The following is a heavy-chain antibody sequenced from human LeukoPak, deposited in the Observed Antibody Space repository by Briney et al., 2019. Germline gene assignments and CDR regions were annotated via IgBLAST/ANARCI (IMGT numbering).Heavy chain of an antibody. J-gene: IGHJ4*02. CDR3: ARDLSGSYMSDY. CDR2: ISHDRSNN. V-gene: IGHV3-30-3*01. D-gene: IGHD3-10*01. CDR1: GFTFSNYA. Sequence: RSGGSLRLSCAASGFTFSNYAMHWARQAPGKGLEWVAFISHDRSNNCHADSVKGRFTISRDNSKNTLYLQMNSLTDEGTAVYYCARDLSGSYMSDYWGQGTLVTVSS.